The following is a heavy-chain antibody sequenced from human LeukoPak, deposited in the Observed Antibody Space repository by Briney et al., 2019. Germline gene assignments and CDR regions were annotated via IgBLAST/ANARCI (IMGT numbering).Heavy chain of an antibody. CDR1: GYTFTSYY. CDR2: IIPIFGTA. V-gene: IGHV1-69*13. Sequence: ASVKVSCKASGYTFTSYYMHWVRQAPGQGLEWMGGIIPIFGTANYAQKFQGRVTITADESTSTAYMELSSLRSEDTAVYYCARDRGVSCYPRCRFDYWGQGTLVTVSS. CDR3: ARDRGVSCYPRCRFDY. J-gene: IGHJ4*02. D-gene: IGHD2-15*01.